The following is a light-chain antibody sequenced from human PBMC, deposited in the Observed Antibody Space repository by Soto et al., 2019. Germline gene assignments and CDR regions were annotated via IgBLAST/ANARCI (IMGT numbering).Light chain of an antibody. Sequence: EIVMTQSPATLSVSPGEGATLSCRASQSVHSDLAWYQQKPGQAPRLLIYDASTRATGIPARFSGSGSGTEFTLTISSLQSEDFAVYYCQQDTNWPPLTFGGGTKVEI. CDR1: QSVHSD. V-gene: IGKV3-15*01. CDR2: DAS. J-gene: IGKJ4*01. CDR3: QQDTNWPPLT.